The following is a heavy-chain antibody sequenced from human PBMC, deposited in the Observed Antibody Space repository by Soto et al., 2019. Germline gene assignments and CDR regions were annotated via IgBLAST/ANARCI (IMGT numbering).Heavy chain of an antibody. CDR1: GGSFRTYS. CDR2: IIPIVDIV. D-gene: IGHD3-16*01. J-gene: IGHJ5*02. CDR3: ARDFGGAAAQKLNWFDP. V-gene: IGHV1-69*08. Sequence: QVQLVQSGTEVKKPGSSVKVSCKPSGGSFRTYSISWVRQAPGQRLEWMGRIIPIVDIVKYAQKFQDRVTITADKSTITADMELSSLRSEDTAVYYWARDFGGAAAQKLNWFDPWGQGTLVIVSP.